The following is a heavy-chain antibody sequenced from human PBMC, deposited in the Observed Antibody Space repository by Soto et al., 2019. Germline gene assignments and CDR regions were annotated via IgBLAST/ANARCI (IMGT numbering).Heavy chain of an antibody. V-gene: IGHV1-8*01. CDR3: ARSARNWGFAF. CDR2: MNPNSGNT. D-gene: IGHD7-27*01. CDR1: GYGYTRYD. Sequence: VKVSCKTAGYGYTRYDINLRLQATGQGFEWMGWMNPNSGNTGYAQKFQGRVTMTRDTSITTAYMELSSLRSEDTAVYYCARSARNWGFAFWGMGTLVTVFS. J-gene: IGHJ4*02.